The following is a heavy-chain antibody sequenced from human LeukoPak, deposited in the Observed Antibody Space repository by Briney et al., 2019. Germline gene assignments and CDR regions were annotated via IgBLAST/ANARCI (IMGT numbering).Heavy chain of an antibody. CDR3: ARVDYRGAKNYYYYYYMDV. D-gene: IGHD3-10*01. Sequence: SETLSLTCTVSGGSISSYYWSWIRQPPGKGLEWIGYIYYSGSTNYNPSLKSRVTISVDTSKNQFSLKLSSVTAADTAVYYCARVDYRGAKNYYYYYYMDVWGKGTTVTISS. CDR1: GGSISSYY. CDR2: IYYSGST. J-gene: IGHJ6*03. V-gene: IGHV4-59*01.